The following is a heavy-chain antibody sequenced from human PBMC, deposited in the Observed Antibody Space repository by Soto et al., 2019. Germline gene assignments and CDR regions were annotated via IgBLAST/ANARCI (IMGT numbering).Heavy chain of an antibody. J-gene: IGHJ4*02. D-gene: IGHD3-22*01. CDR3: ARFRGDGYYSF. CDR1: GFTFRSYW. CDR2: INGDGSTT. V-gene: IGHV3-74*01. Sequence: PGGSLRLSCAASGFTFRSYWMHWVRQAPGKGLVWVSHINGDGSTTSYADSVKGRFTISRDNAKNTVYLQMNSLRDEDTAVYYCARFRGDGYYSFWGQGTLVTVS.